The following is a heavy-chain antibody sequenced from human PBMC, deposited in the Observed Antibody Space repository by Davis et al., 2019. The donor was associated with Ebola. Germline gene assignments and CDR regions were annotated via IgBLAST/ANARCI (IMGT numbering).Heavy chain of an antibody. Sequence: MPSETLSLTCAVSGGSISSSNWWSWVRQPPGKGLEWIGEIYHSGSTNYNPSLKSRVTISVDKSKNQFSLKLSSVTAADTAVYYCARTLVVPAAIPSWGYYGMDVWGKGTTVTVSS. CDR3: ARTLVVPAAIPSWGYYGMDV. CDR1: GGSISSSNW. J-gene: IGHJ6*04. D-gene: IGHD2-2*01. V-gene: IGHV4-4*02. CDR2: IYHSGST.